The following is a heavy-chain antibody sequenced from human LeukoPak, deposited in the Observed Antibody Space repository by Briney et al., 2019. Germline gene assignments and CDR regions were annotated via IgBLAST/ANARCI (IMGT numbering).Heavy chain of an antibody. CDR3: ARDPWGYYDSSGYYP. CDR1: GFTFSSYS. D-gene: IGHD3-22*01. CDR2: ISSSSSYI. J-gene: IGHJ5*02. V-gene: IGHV3-21*01. Sequence: GGSLRLSCAASGFTFSSYSMNWVRQAPGKGLEWVSSISSSSSYIYYADSVKGRFTISRDNAKNSLYLQMNSLRAAHTSVYYCARDPWGYYDSSGYYPWGQGPLVTVSS.